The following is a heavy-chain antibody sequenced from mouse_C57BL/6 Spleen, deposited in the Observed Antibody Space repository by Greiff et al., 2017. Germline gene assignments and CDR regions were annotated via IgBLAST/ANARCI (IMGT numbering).Heavy chain of an antibody. D-gene: IGHD2-5*01. CDR1: GYTFTSYW. CDR2: IDPSDSYT. CDR3: ARRDSNHWYFDV. V-gene: IGHV1-59*01. J-gene: IGHJ1*03. Sequence: QVQLQQSGAELVRPGTSVKLSCKASGYTFTSYWMHWVKQRPGQGLEWIGVIDPSDSYTNYNQKFKGKATLTVDTSSSTAYMQLSSLTSEDSAVYYCARRDSNHWYFDVWGTGTTVTVSS.